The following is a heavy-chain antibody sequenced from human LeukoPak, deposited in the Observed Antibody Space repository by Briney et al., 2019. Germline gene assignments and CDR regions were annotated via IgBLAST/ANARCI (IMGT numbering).Heavy chain of an antibody. CDR3: TRGYIS. J-gene: IGHJ4*02. Sequence: GGSLRLSCAASGFTFSTSWMHWVRQVPGKGLMWVSHINPDGSNTAHADSVEGRFTVSRDNANNTLSLQMNSLRAEDTAVYYCTRGYISGGQGILVTVSS. V-gene: IGHV3-74*01. CDR2: INPDGSNT. D-gene: IGHD3-16*02. CDR1: GFTFSTSW.